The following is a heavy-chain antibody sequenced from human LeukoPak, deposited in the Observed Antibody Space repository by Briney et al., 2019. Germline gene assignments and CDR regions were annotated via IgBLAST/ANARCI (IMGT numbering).Heavy chain of an antibody. J-gene: IGHJ4*02. D-gene: IGHD3-22*01. V-gene: IGHV3-30-3*01. CDR2: ISYDGSNK. CDR3: ARDGALYYYDSSGYHDY. Sequence: GGSLRLSCAASGFTFSSYAMHWVRQAPGKGLEWVAVISYDGSNKYYADSVKGRFTISRDNSKNTLYLQMNSLRAEDTAVYYCARDGALYYYDSSGYHDYWGQGTLVTVSS. CDR1: GFTFSSYA.